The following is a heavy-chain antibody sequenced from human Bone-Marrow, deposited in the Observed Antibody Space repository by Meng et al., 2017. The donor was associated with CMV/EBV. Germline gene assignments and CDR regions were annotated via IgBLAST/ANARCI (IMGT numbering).Heavy chain of an antibody. Sequence: SCAASGFPFSDYYMSWIRQAPGKGLEWVSYISSSGSTIYYADSVKGRFTISRDNAKNSLYLQMNSLRAEDTAVYYCAREEGSSWLDYWGQGTLVTVSS. CDR1: GFPFSDYY. V-gene: IGHV3-11*01. CDR3: AREEGSSWLDY. CDR2: ISSSGSTI. J-gene: IGHJ4*02. D-gene: IGHD6-13*01.